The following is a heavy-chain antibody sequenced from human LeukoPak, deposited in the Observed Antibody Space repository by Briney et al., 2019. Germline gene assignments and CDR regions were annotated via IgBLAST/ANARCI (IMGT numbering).Heavy chain of an antibody. Sequence: ASVKVSCKASGYTFTGYYMHWVRQAPGQGLKWMGWINPNSGGTNYAQKFQGRVTMTRDTSISTAYMELSRLRSDDTAVYYCARDTDCSSTSCYETDFWFDPWGQGTLVTVSS. CDR2: INPNSGGT. CDR1: GYTFTGYY. J-gene: IGHJ5*02. CDR3: ARDTDCSSTSCYETDFWFDP. D-gene: IGHD2-2*01. V-gene: IGHV1-2*02.